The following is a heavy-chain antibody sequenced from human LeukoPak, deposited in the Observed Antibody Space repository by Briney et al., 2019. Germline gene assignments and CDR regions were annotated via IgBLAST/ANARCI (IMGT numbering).Heavy chain of an antibody. V-gene: IGHV1-2*02. CDR3: ARDLKVVPRTSLGY. CDR2: INPNSGGT. CDR1: GYTFTGYY. J-gene: IGHJ4*02. Sequence: GASVKVSCKASGYTFTGYYMHWVRQAPGQGLEWMGWINPNSGGTNYAQKFQGRDTMTRDTSISTAYMELSRLRSDDTAVYYCARDLKVVPRTSLGYWGQGTLVTVSS. D-gene: IGHD2-2*01.